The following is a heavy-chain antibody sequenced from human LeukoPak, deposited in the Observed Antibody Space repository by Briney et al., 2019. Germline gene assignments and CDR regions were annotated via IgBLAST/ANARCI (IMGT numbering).Heavy chain of an antibody. Sequence: GESLKISCKGSGYSFTSYWIGWVRQMPGKGLEWMGIIYPGDSDTRYSPSFQGQVTISADKFISTAYLKWSSLKASDTAMYYCARIAYYGSGSYYNALGFDYWGQGTLVTVSS. CDR3: ARIAYYGSGSYYNALGFDY. CDR1: GYSFTSYW. D-gene: IGHD3-10*01. CDR2: IYPGDSDT. V-gene: IGHV5-51*01. J-gene: IGHJ4*02.